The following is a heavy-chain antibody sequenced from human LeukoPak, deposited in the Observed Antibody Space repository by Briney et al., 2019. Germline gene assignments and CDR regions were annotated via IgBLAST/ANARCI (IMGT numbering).Heavy chain of an antibody. D-gene: IGHD6-13*01. CDR1: GIIFSSDA. CDR3: AKAGTSSWYVY. Sequence: GGSLRLSCAASGIIFSSDAMSWVRQVPGKGLEWVSLITKSGDTSYYADSVKGRFTISRDNSKNTLYLQMNSLRAEDRAVYYCAKAGTSSWYVYWGQGTLVTVSS. J-gene: IGHJ4*02. CDR2: ITKSGDTS. V-gene: IGHV3-23*01.